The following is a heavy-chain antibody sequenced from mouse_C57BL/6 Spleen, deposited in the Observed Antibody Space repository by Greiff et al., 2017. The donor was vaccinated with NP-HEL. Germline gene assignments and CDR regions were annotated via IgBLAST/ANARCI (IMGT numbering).Heavy chain of an antibody. D-gene: IGHD3-3*01. J-gene: IGHJ4*01. CDR1: GFTFSSYA. Sequence: EVKLMESGEGLVKPGGSLKLSCAASGFTFSSYAMSWVRQTPEKRLEWVAYISSGGDYIYYADTVKGRFTISRDNARNTLYLQMSSLKSEDTAMYYCTRGAGRGAMDYWGQGTSVTVSS. V-gene: IGHV5-9-1*02. CDR3: TRGAGRGAMDY. CDR2: ISSGGDYI.